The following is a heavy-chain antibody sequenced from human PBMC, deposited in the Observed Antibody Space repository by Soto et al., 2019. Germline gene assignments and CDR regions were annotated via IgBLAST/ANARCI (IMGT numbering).Heavy chain of an antibody. D-gene: IGHD6-19*01. CDR3: AKDRVAGQRYYYYYGMDV. V-gene: IGHV3-23*01. CDR1: GFTFSSYS. J-gene: IGHJ6*02. Sequence: GGSLRLSCAASGFTFSSYSMSWVRQAPGKGLEWVSAISGSGGSTYYADSVKGRFTISRDNSKNTLYLQMNSLRAEDTAVYYCAKDRVAGQRYYYYYGMDVWGQGTRVTVSS. CDR2: ISGSGGST.